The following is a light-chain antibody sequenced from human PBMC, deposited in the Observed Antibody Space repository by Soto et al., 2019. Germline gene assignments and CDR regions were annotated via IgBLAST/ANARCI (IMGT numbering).Light chain of an antibody. CDR1: SSDVGGYNY. Sequence: QSALTQPPSASGSPGQSVTISCAGTSSDVGGYNYVSWYQQYPGKVPKLMIYEVSERPSGVPDRFSGSKSGNTAFLTVSGLQAEDEADYYCLSXAXTAYVFGTGTKLTVL. CDR3: LSXAXTAYV. V-gene: IGLV2-8*01. CDR2: EVS. J-gene: IGLJ1*01.